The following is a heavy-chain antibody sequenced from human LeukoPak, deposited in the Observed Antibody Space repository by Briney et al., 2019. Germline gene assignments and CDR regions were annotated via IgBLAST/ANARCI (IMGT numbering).Heavy chain of an antibody. CDR2: INHSGST. D-gene: IGHD3-22*01. V-gene: IGHV4-34*01. Sequence: SETLSLTCAVYGGSFSGYYWSWIRQPPGKGLEWIGEINHSGSTNYNPSLKSRVTISVDTSKNQFSLKLSSVTAADTAMYYCARGPTATYYYDSSGYYRHYYMDVWGKGTTVTVSS. CDR1: GGSFSGYY. J-gene: IGHJ6*03. CDR3: ARGPTATYYYDSSGYYRHYYMDV.